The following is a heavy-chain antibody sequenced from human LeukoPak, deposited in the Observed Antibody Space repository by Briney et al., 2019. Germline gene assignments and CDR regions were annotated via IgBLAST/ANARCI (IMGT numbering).Heavy chain of an antibody. CDR3: ARGPVTYSPCFWHYFYMDV. V-gene: IGHV3-21*01. D-gene: IGHD4-11*01. CDR2: INRRSSHI. CDR1: GFTFSNYS. Sequence: PGGSLRLSCTTSGFTFSNYSMNWVRQAPGKGLEWVSSINRRSSHIFHADSVKGRFSISRDNALYLQKNRLRDEETGVYYWARGPVTYSPCFWHYFYMDVWGKGTTVIVSS. J-gene: IGHJ6*03.